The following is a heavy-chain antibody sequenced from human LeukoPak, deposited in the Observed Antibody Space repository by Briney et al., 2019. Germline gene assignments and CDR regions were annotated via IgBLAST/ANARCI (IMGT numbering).Heavy chain of an antibody. CDR3: AKDFGSLEYSSSSAGY. V-gene: IGHV3-23*01. J-gene: IGHJ4*02. D-gene: IGHD6-6*01. Sequence: GGSLRLSCAASGFTFSSYAMSWVRQAPGKGLEWVSAISGSGGSTYYADSVKGRFTTSRDNSKNTLYLQMNSLRAEDTAVYYCAKDFGSLEYSSSSAGYWGQGTLVTVSS. CDR1: GFTFSSYA. CDR2: ISGSGGST.